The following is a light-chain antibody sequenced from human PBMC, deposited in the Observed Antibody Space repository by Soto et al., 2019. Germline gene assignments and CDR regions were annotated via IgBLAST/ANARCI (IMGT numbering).Light chain of an antibody. CDR3: QQSYSLPFT. J-gene: IGKJ3*01. V-gene: IGKV1-39*01. Sequence: DIQMTQSPSSLSASIGDRVTLTCRASQSISSDLNWYQQKPGKDPKLLIYTASSLQRGVPSRFIGSGSGTDVTIKISSLQPADFATYYCQQSYSLPFTLGPGTKGDI. CDR2: TAS. CDR1: QSISSD.